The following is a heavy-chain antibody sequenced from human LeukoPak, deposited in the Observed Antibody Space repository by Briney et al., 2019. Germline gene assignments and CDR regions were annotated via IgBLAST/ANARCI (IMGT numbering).Heavy chain of an antibody. CDR2: ISAYNGNT. CDR1: GYTFTSYG. D-gene: IGHD2-2*01. CDR3: ARVVVPAAMPDYFDY. Sequence: ASVKVSCKASGYTFTSYGISWVRQAPGQGLEWRGWISAYNGNTNYAQKLQGRVTMTTDTSTSTAYMELRSLRSDDTAVYYCARVVVPAAMPDYFDYWGQGTLVTVSS. J-gene: IGHJ4*02. V-gene: IGHV1-18*01.